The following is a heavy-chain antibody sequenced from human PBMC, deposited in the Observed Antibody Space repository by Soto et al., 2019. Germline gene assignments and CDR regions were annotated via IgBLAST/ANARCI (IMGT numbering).Heavy chain of an antibody. CDR1: GFIFSKYS. CDR3: AREGIRGTRSLDY. CDR2: ISSNSVSI. Sequence: QSGGSLRLSCGASGFIFSKYSMNWVRQAPGQGLEWLSYISSNSVSIYYADCVRGRFTIFRDNAKNSLYLQMNSLRDEDTAVYYCAREGIRGTRSLDYWGQGALVTVSS. D-gene: IGHD1-26*01. V-gene: IGHV3-48*02. J-gene: IGHJ4*02.